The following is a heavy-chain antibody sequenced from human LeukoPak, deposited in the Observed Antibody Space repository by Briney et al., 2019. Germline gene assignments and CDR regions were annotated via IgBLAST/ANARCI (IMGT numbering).Heavy chain of an antibody. CDR1: GFTFDDYA. J-gene: IGHJ3*02. D-gene: IGHD2-2*01. V-gene: IGHV3-9*01. Sequence: PGGSLRLSCAASGFTFDDYAMHWVRQAPGKGLEWVSGISWNSGSIGYADSVKGRFTISRDNAKNSLYLQMNSLRAEDTAVYYCARYCSSTSCYDAFDIWGQGTMVTVSS. CDR2: ISWNSGSI. CDR3: ARYCSSTSCYDAFDI.